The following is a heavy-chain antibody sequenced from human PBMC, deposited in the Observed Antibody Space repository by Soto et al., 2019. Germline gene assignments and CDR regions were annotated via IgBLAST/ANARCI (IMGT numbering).Heavy chain of an antibody. Sequence: LKFSCKACDDTFTKYGVICVRQAPGQGLEWLGWLSVHTGQTRYARKVQGRVTMTTDTSTSTAYMGLRSLRSDDTAVYYCARDYSSSWYRWFNPWGQGTLVTVSS. CDR3: ARDYSSSWYRWFNP. D-gene: IGHD6-13*01. V-gene: IGHV1-18*01. J-gene: IGHJ5*02. CDR1: DDTFTKYG. CDR2: LSVHTGQT.